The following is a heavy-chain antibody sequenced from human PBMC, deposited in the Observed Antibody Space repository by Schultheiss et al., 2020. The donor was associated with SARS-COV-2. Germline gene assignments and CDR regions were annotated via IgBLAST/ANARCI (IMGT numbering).Heavy chain of an antibody. Sequence: ASVKVSCKASGYTFTDYYMHWVRQAPGQGLEWMGWINPNSGGTEYAQKIQGRVTMTRDTTISTAYMELSSLRSDDTAVYYCATYHYDSSGYPYYYYYGMDVWGQGTTVTVSS. D-gene: IGHD3-22*01. J-gene: IGHJ6*02. CDR2: INPNSGGT. CDR1: GYTFTDYY. CDR3: ATYHYDSSGYPYYYYYGMDV. V-gene: IGHV1-2*02.